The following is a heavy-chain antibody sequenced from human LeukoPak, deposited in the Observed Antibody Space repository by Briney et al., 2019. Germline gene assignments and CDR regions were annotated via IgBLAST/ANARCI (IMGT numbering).Heavy chain of an antibody. CDR3: AKEYYVWGSYRAPFDY. CDR1: GFDFSSYG. CDR2: IRFDGSNK. J-gene: IGHJ4*02. Sequence: GGSLRLSCAASGFDFSSYGMHWVRQAPGKGLEWVAFIRFDGSNKYYADSVKGRFTISRDNSKNTLYLQMNSLRAEDTAVYYCAKEYYVWGSYRAPFDYWGQGTLVTVSS. D-gene: IGHD3-16*02. V-gene: IGHV3-30*02.